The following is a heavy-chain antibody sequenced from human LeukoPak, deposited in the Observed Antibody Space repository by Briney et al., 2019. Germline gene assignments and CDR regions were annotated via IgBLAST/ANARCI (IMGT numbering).Heavy chain of an antibody. CDR1: GGSINSSSYY. CDR2: IYYGGST. Sequence: SETLSLTCAVSGGSINSSSYYWGWIRQPPGKGLEWIGSIYYGGSTYYNPSLKSRVTISVDTSKNQFSLKLSSVTAADTAVYYCAIYSYGIDYWGQGTLVTVSS. D-gene: IGHD5-18*01. V-gene: IGHV4-39*07. CDR3: AIYSYGIDY. J-gene: IGHJ4*02.